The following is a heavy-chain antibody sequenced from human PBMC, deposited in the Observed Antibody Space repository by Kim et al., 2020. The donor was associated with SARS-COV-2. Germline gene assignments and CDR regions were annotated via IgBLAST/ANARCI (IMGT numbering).Heavy chain of an antibody. CDR3: ARDRVLDTAMVTVGGYDAFDI. D-gene: IGHD5-18*01. Sequence: SETLSLTCTVSGGSISSGGYYWSWIRQHPGKGLEWIGYIYYSGSTYYNPSLKSRVTISVDTSKNQFSLKLSSVTAADTAVYYCARDRVLDTAMVTVGGYDAFDIWGQGTMVTVSS. CDR1: GGSISSGGYY. CDR2: IYYSGST. J-gene: IGHJ3*02. V-gene: IGHV4-31*03.